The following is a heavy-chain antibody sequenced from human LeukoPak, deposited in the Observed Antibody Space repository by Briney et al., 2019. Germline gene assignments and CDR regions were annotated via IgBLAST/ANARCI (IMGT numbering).Heavy chain of an antibody. CDR3: AKSNGYGLIDI. D-gene: IGHD3-10*01. J-gene: IGHJ3*02. Sequence: PSETLSLTCTVSGYSISSGYYWGWIRQPPGKGLEWIGSIYHSGSTYYNPSLKSRVTISLDTSRNQFSLRLNSVTAADTAVYYCAKSNGYGLIDIWGQGTMVTVSS. V-gene: IGHV4-38-2*02. CDR1: GYSISSGYY. CDR2: IYHSGST.